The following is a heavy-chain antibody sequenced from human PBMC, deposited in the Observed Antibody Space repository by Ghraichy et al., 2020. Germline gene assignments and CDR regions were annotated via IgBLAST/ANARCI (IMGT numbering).Heavy chain of an antibody. V-gene: IGHV3-7*05. CDR1: GFRFSDYW. J-gene: IGHJ4*02. CDR3: VRIYDY. CDR2: INQGGSEK. D-gene: IGHD2-2*02. Sequence: GGSLRLSCAASGFRFSDYWMTWVRQAPGKGLEWVANINQGGSEKYYADSVKGRFTISRDNAKNSLYLQINSLRAEDTAIYYCVRIYDYWGQGTLVTVSS.